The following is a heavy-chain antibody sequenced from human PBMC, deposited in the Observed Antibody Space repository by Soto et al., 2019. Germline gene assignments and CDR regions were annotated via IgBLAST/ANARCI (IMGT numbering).Heavy chain of an antibody. V-gene: IGHV3-48*03. CDR2: ISFSGNTI. Sequence: GGSLRLSCADSGSTFSTSGMNWVRQAPGKGLEWLSYISFSGNTIYYADSVRGRFTISRDNAKSSLYLQMNNLRADDTAVYYCATEADIGYWGQGTLVTSPQ. J-gene: IGHJ4*02. CDR3: ATEADIGY. CDR1: GSTFSTSG. D-gene: IGHD2-15*01.